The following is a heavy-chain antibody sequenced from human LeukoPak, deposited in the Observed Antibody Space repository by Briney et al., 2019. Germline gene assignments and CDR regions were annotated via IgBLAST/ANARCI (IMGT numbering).Heavy chain of an antibody. CDR2: IRYDGSNK. D-gene: IGHD3-16*01. CDR3: AKSGNGVITFWGDYYYYYYMDV. Sequence: PGGSLRLSCAASGFTFSSYGMHWVRQAPGKGLEWVAFIRYDGSNKYYADSVKGRFTISRDNSKNTLYLQMNSLRAEDTAVYYCAKSGNGVITFWGDYYYYYYMDVWGKGTTVTVSS. CDR1: GFTFSSYG. J-gene: IGHJ6*03. V-gene: IGHV3-30*02.